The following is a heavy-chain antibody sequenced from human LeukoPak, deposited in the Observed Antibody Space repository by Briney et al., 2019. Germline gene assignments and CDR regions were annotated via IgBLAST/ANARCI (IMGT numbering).Heavy chain of an antibody. Sequence: GASVEVSCKASGYTFTGYYMHCVRQAPGQGLEWMGWINTNTGNPTYAQGFTGRFVFSLDTSVSTAYLQISSLKAEDTAVYYCARVAGIAVAGNPFDYWGQGTLVTVSS. CDR1: GYTFTGYY. CDR2: INTNTGNP. V-gene: IGHV7-4-1*02. D-gene: IGHD6-19*01. CDR3: ARVAGIAVAGNPFDY. J-gene: IGHJ4*02.